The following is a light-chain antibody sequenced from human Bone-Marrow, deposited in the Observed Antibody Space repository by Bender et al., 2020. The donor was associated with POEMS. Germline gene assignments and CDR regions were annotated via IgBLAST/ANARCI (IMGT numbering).Light chain of an antibody. V-gene: IGLV3-25*03. J-gene: IGLJ2*01. Sequence: SFELTQPPSVSVSPGQTARITCSGDALPQQYAHWYRQQPGQAPVLVIRKDTERALGIPERFSGSSSGTTVTLTSSGVEAEDDAEYYCQAADCSGYVLVEGGTQITVL. CDR2: KDT. CDR1: ALPQQY. CDR3: QAADCSGYVL.